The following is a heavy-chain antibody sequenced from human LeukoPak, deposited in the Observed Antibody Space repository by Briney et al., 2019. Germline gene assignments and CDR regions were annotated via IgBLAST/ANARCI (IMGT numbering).Heavy chain of an antibody. CDR1: GFTFSSYS. D-gene: IGHD3-10*01. CDR2: ISSSSSTI. CDR3: ARQGRGVSPFYYYYGMDV. J-gene: IGHJ6*02. Sequence: GGSLRLSCAASGFTFSSYSMNWVRQAPGKGLEWVSYISSSSSTIYYADSVKGRFTISRDNAKNSLYLQMNSLRAEDTAVYYCARQGRGVSPFYYYYGMDVWGQGTTVTVSS. V-gene: IGHV3-48*04.